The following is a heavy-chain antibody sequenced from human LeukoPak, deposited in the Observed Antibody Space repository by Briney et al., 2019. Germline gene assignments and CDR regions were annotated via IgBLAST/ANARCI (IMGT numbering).Heavy chain of an antibody. CDR1: GFTFSSYG. CDR2: ISYDGSNK. V-gene: IGHV3-30*03. Sequence: PGRSLRLSCAASGFTFSSYGMHWVRQAPGKGLEWVAVISYDGSNKYYADSVKGRFTISRDNSKNTLYLQMNSLRAEDTAVYYCAWLLAYCGGDCYGGFDYWGQRTLVTVSS. CDR3: AWLLAYCGGDCYGGFDY. J-gene: IGHJ4*02. D-gene: IGHD2-21*02.